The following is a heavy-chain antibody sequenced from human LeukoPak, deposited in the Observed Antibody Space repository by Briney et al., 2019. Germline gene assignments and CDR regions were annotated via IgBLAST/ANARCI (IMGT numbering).Heavy chain of an antibody. D-gene: IGHD3-10*01. CDR3: AKGRAGMVRGVCDY. CDR2: IRNDGSIR. J-gene: IGHJ4*02. Sequence: PGGSLRLSCAPSGFTFSSYGMHWVRQAPGKGLEWVAFIRNDGSIRYYADSLKGRFTISRDNSKNTLYLQMSSPRVDDTAVYYCAKGRAGMVRGVCDYWGQGTLVTVSS. CDR1: GFTFSSYG. V-gene: IGHV3-30*02.